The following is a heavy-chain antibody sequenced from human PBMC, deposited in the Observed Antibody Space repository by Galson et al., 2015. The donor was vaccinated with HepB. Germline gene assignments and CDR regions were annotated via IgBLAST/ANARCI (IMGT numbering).Heavy chain of an antibody. J-gene: IGHJ4*02. Sequence: SLRLSCAASGFTFSSYAMSWVRQAPGTGLQWVSGISGSGGSTYYAASVKGRFTISRDNSKNTLYLQITSLRAEDTAVYYCAKGGPGPRTVDHWGQGTLVTVSS. D-gene: IGHD4-17*01. CDR1: GFTFSSYA. V-gene: IGHV3-23*01. CDR2: ISGSGGST. CDR3: AKGGPGPRTVDH.